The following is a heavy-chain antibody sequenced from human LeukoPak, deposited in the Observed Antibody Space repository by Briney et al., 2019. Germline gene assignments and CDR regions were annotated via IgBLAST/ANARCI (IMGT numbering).Heavy chain of an antibody. J-gene: IGHJ4*02. Sequence: ASVKVSCKASGYTFTSYGISWVRQAPGQGLERMGWISAYNGNTNYAQKLQGRVTMTTDTSTSTAYMELRSLRSDDTAVYYCARGSTYSGYDFFDYWGQGTLVTVSS. D-gene: IGHD5-12*01. CDR3: ARGSTYSGYDFFDY. CDR1: GYTFTSYG. CDR2: ISAYNGNT. V-gene: IGHV1-18*01.